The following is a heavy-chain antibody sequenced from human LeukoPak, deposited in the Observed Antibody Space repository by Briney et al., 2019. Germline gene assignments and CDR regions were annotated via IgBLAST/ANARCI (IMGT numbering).Heavy chain of an antibody. V-gene: IGHV3-30*18. Sequence: GGSLRLSCAASGFTFSSYGMHWVRQAPGKGLEWVALISYDGSNKYYADSVKGRFTISRDNSKNTLYLQMNSLRAEETAVYYCAKDLAVTYFYGSSGFAPDYWGQGTLVTVSS. D-gene: IGHD3-22*01. CDR3: AKDLAVTYFYGSSGFAPDY. CDR2: ISYDGSNK. CDR1: GFTFSSYG. J-gene: IGHJ4*02.